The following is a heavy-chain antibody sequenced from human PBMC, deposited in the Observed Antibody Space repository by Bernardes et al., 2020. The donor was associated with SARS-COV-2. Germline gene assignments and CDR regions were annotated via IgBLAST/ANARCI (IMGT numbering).Heavy chain of an antibody. V-gene: IGHV3-33*08. D-gene: IGHD6-13*01. J-gene: IGHJ4*02. CDR3: ARGSRPTFIAAAALDS. CDR1: GFTFSSYS. CDR2: IWYDGSYK. Sequence: GGSLRLSCAASGFTFSSYSMNWVRQAPGKGLEWVALIWYDGSYKYYAGSVKGRFTISRDNSKNTLFLQMNSLRVDDTAIYYCARGSRPTFIAAAALDSWGQGTLLTVSS.